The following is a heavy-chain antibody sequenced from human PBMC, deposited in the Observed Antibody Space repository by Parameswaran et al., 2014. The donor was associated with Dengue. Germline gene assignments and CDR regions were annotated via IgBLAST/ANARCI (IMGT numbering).Heavy chain of an antibody. CDR2: ITPFNGNT. J-gene: IGHJ4*02. CDR3: ARGTYYYDSSGYYPTKFDY. D-gene: IGHD3-22*01. V-gene: IGHV1-45*02. Sequence: WVRQAPGQALEWMGWITPFNGNTNYAQKFQDRVTITRDRSMSTAYMELSSVTAADTAVYYCARGTYYYDSSGYYPTKFDYWGQGTLVTVSS.